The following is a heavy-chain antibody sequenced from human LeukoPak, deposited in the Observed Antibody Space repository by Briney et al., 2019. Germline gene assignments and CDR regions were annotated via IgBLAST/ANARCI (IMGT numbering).Heavy chain of an antibody. V-gene: IGHV4-59*12. CDR2: IYYSGST. D-gene: IGHD5-12*01. CDR3: ARDFGGYDHMDV. J-gene: IGHJ6*03. CDR1: GGSISSYY. Sequence: PSETLSLTCTVSGGSISSYYWSWIRQPPGKGLEWIGYIYYSGSTYYNPSLKSRVTISVDTSKNQFSLKLSSVTAADTAVYYCARDFGGYDHMDVWGKGTTVTVSS.